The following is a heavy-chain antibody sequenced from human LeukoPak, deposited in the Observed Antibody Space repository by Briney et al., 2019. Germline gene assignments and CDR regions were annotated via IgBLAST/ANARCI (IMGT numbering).Heavy chain of an antibody. CDR1: GGSISSSSYY. CDR2: IYYSGST. Sequence: SETLSLTCTVSGGSISSSSYYWGWIRQPPGKGLEWTGSIYYSGSTYYNPSLKSRVTISVDTSKNQFSLKLSSVTAADTAVYYCAREECSSTSCYGHYYYGIDVWGQGTTVTVSS. V-gene: IGHV4-39*07. J-gene: IGHJ6*02. D-gene: IGHD2-2*01. CDR3: AREECSSTSCYGHYYYGIDV.